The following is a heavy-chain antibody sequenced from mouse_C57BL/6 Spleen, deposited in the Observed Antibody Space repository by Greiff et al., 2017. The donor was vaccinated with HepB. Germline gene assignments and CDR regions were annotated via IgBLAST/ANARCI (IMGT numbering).Heavy chain of an antibody. CDR3: TRETTMNAMDY. V-gene: IGHV5-9-1*02. J-gene: IGHJ4*01. CDR1: GFTFSSYA. CDR2: ISSGGDYI. D-gene: IGHD2-4*01. Sequence: DVQLVESGEGLVKPGGSLKLSCAASGFTFSSYAMSWVRQTPEKRLEWVAYISSGGDYIYYADTVKGRFTISRDNARNTLYLQMSSLKSEDTAMYYCTRETTMNAMDYWGQGTSVTVSS.